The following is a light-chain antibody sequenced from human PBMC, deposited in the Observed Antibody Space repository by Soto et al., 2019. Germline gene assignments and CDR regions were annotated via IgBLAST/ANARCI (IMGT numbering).Light chain of an antibody. Sequence: DIQMTQSPSTLSASVGDRVTITCRASQSISSWLAWYQQKPGKAPKLLIYKASSLESGVPSRFSGSRSGTEFTLTISSLQPDDFAVYYCQQYGSSPRTFGQGTKVDVK. CDR2: KAS. CDR3: QQYGSSPRT. J-gene: IGKJ1*01. CDR1: QSISSW. V-gene: IGKV1-5*03.